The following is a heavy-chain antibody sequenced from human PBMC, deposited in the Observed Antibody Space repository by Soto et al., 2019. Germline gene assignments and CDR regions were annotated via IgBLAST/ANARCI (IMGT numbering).Heavy chain of an antibody. CDR3: VLLALGKFDN. V-gene: IGHV3-23*01. CDR1: GFTFSINS. D-gene: IGHD1-26*01. CDR2: TTDSGGSS. Sequence: EVQLLESGGDLVQPGGSLRLSCAASGFTFSINSMAWVRQAPGRGLEWVSSTTDSGGSSYYADSVRGRFTISRDNSKNKLYLQMNSLRVGDTAIYDCVLLALGKFDNGGQGTLFTVSS. J-gene: IGHJ4*02.